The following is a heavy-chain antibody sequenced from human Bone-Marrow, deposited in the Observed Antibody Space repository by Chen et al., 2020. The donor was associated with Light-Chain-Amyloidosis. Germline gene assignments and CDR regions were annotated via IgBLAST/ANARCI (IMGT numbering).Heavy chain of an antibody. CDR2: LSGSGGTT. J-gene: IGHJ4*02. V-gene: IGHV3-23*04. Sequence: EVQLVESGGGLVQSGMSLKLSCAASGFTFGNYAMSWVRRAPGKGLEWVSTLSGSGGTTYYADSVRCRFTISRDNFQNTLYLQMNSLRAEDTAVYYCAKDPRYGSGSYWGYYFDFWGQGALVTVSS. CDR3: AKDPRYGSGSYWGYYFDF. D-gene: IGHD3-10*01. CDR1: GFTFGNYA.